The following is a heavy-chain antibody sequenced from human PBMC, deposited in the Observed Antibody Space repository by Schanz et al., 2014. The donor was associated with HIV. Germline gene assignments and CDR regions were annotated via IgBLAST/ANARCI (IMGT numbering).Heavy chain of an antibody. D-gene: IGHD3-9*01. J-gene: IGHJ4*02. Sequence: QLQLQESGPGLVKPSETLSLTCTVSGGSMNSHYWSWIRQPPGKGLEWIGYVFSTGSTKYNPSLRRRVSIAREPSKSQFSRELTSVTAADTAVFYCARGRNYDILTGYGYYFDYWGQGTLVTVSS. CDR1: GGSMNSHY. CDR3: ARGRNYDILTGYGYYFDY. V-gene: IGHV4-59*11. CDR2: VFSTGST.